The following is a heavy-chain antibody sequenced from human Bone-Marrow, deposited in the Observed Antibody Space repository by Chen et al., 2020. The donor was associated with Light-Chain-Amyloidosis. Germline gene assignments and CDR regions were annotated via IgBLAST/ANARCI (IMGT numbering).Heavy chain of an antibody. J-gene: IGHJ4*02. CDR3: ATNYYGGPLDF. D-gene: IGHD3-22*01. CDR1: GFSFRTTA. CDR2: MGGIEDNT. V-gene: IGHV3-23*01. Sequence: EMQLLESGGGLEQPGGSLRLSCAASGFSFRTTAMTWVRQAPGKGLEWFSTMGGIEDNTYYAYSVRGRFTISRDDSRNTLYLQMNSLRVEDTAVYYCATNYYGGPLDFWGQGSLVTVSS.